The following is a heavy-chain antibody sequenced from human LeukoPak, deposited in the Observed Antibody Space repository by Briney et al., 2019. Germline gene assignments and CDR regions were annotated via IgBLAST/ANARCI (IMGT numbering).Heavy chain of an antibody. D-gene: IGHD2-2*01. CDR1: GFTVSSNY. J-gene: IGHJ3*02. V-gene: IGHV3-66*02. CDR3: ARSYCSSTSCFAFDI. CDR2: IYSGGST. Sequence: GGSLRLSCAASGFTVSSNYMSWVRQAPGKGLEWVSVIYSGGSTYYADSVKGRFTISRDNSKNTLYLQMNSLRAEDTAVYYCARSYCSSTSCFAFDIWGQGTMVTVSS.